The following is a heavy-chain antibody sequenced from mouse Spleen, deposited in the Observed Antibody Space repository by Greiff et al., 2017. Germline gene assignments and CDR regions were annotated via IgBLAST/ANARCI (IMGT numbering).Heavy chain of an antibody. CDR1: GYTFTDYY. Sequence: EVQLQQSGPELVKPGASVKISCKASGYTFTDYYMNWVKQSHGKSLEWIGDINPNNGGTSYNQKFKGKATLTVDKSSSTAYMELRSLTSEDSAVYYCARFNYYGSSYDYWGQGTTLTVSS. CDR2: INPNNGGT. D-gene: IGHD1-1*01. J-gene: IGHJ2*01. CDR3: ARFNYYGSSYDY. V-gene: IGHV1-26*01.